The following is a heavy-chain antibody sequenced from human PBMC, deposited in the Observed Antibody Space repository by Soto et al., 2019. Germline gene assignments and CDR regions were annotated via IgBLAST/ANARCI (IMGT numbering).Heavy chain of an antibody. CDR2: ISNRGDT. D-gene: IGHD1-20*01. CDR1: GFIVSDTY. Sequence: PGGSLRLSCTASGFIVSDTYVNWVRQAPGKGLEWVSVISNRGDTHYAGSVRGRFTISRDDSKNTLYLQMNSLKTEDTAVYYCTTGGNWNHNTGMEVWGQGTTVTVSS. V-gene: IGHV3-66*01. J-gene: IGHJ6*02. CDR3: TTGGNWNHNTGMEV.